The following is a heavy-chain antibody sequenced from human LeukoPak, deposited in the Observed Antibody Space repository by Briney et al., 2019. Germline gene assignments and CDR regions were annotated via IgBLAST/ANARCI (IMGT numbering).Heavy chain of an antibody. V-gene: IGHV1-46*01. CDR2: INPSGGST. CDR1: GYTFTSYY. CDR3: ANVPAASLYYYYMDV. J-gene: IGHJ6*03. Sequence: ASVKVSCKASGYTFTSYYMHWVRQAPGQGLEWMGIINPSGGSTSYAQKFQGRVTMTRDTSTSTVYMELSSLRSEDTAVYYSANVPAASLYYYYMDVWGKGTTVTVSS. D-gene: IGHD2-2*01.